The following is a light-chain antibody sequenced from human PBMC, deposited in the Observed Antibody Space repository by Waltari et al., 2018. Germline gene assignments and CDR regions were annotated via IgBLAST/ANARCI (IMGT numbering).Light chain of an antibody. Sequence: GDRVTITCRASQSISSWLAWYQQKPGKAPKLLIYKASSLESGVPSRFSGSGSGTEFTLTISSLQPDDFATYYCQQYNSYSPRYTFGQGTKLEI. J-gene: IGKJ2*01. CDR2: KAS. V-gene: IGKV1-5*03. CDR1: QSISSW. CDR3: QQYNSYSPRYT.